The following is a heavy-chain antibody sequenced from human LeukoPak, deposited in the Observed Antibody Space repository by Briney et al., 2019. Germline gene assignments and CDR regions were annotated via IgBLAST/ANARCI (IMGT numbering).Heavy chain of an antibody. CDR1: GFTFSGYS. Sequence: VGSLRLPCAASGFTFSGYSMNWVRQAPGKGREWGSSISSSSSNIHYADSVKGRFTNSRDNAKNSLYLQMNSLRAEDTAVYYCAREGGSRTQVVAAYYYYGMDVWGQGTTVTVSS. CDR2: ISSSSSNI. J-gene: IGHJ6*02. D-gene: IGHD2-15*01. V-gene: IGHV3-21*01. CDR3: AREGGSRTQVVAAYYYYGMDV.